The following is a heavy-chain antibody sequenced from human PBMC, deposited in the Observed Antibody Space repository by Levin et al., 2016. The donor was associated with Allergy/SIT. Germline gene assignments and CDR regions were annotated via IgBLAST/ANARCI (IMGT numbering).Heavy chain of an antibody. CDR2: IYYSGST. CDR3: ARSRYSSSWYLFDY. Sequence: PGKGLEWIGYIYYSGSTNYNPSLKSRVTISVDTSKNQFSLKLSSVTAADTAVYYCARSRYSSSWYLFDYWGQGTLVTVSS. D-gene: IGHD6-13*01. J-gene: IGHJ4*02. V-gene: IGHV4-59*08.